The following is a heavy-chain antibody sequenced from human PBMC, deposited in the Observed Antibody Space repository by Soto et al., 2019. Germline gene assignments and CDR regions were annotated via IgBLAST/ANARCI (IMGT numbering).Heavy chain of an antibody. Sequence: GGSLRLSCAASGFNFSSYSMNWVRQDPGKGLEWVSSISSSSSYIYYADSVKGRFTISRDNAKNSLYLQMNSLRAEDTAVYYCAKLTVTTPAHFDYWGQGTLVTVSS. CDR2: ISSSSSYI. D-gene: IGHD4-17*01. CDR1: GFNFSSYS. J-gene: IGHJ4*02. V-gene: IGHV3-21*01. CDR3: AKLTVTTPAHFDY.